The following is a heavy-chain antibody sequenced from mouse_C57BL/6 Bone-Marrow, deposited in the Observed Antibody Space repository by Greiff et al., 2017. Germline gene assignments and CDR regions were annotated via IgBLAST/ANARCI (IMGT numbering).Heavy chain of an antibody. J-gene: IGHJ4*01. D-gene: IGHD1-3*01. CDR2: IYPRSGNP. Sequence: QVQLQQSRAELARPGASVKLSCKASGYTFTSYGISWVKQRTGQGLEWIGEIYPRSGNPYYNEKFKGKATLTADKSSSTAYMELRRLTSEDSAVXFCAREDNLRMDDWGQGTSVTVSS. CDR3: AREDNLRMDD. CDR1: GYTFTSYG. V-gene: IGHV1-81*01.